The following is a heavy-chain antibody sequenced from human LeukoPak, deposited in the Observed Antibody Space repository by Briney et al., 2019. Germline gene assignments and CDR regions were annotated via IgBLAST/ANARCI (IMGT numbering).Heavy chain of an antibody. J-gene: IGHJ4*02. V-gene: IGHV4-39*01. CDR1: GASISSSSYN. CDR3: ARLPLVGATDCDF. D-gene: IGHD1-26*01. CDR2: IYYSGST. Sequence: PSETLSLTCTVSGASISSSSYNWGCIRQPPGKGLAWIGSIYYSGSTYYNPSLKSPDTIYTDTTKNQFSLKPTCVPATDRSVYYCARLPLVGATDCDFWGQGTVVTVSS.